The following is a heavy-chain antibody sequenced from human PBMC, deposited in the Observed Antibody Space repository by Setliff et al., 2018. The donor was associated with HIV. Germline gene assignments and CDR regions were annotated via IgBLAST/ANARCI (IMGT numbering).Heavy chain of an antibody. CDR3: ARAGGSNWSPFWYFDL. V-gene: IGHV3-7*01. J-gene: IGHJ2*01. CDR1: GFRFSSYW. CDR2: IQQDGSEK. D-gene: IGHD6-13*01. Sequence: QPGGSLRLSCEVSGFRFSSYWMSWVRQAPGKGLEWVANIQQDGSEKYYVDSVKGRFTISRDNGKHSMTLQMNRLRAEDTAVYYCARAGGSNWSPFWYFDLWGRGTLVTVSS.